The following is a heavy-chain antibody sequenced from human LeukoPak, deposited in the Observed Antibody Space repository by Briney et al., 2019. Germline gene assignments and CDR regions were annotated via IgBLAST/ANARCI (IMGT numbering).Heavy chain of an antibody. J-gene: IGHJ4*02. D-gene: IGHD1-14*01. CDR2: ISGNGVYT. CDR1: GFTFSSYA. Sequence: GGSLRLSCAASGFTFSSYAMTWVRQAPGKGLEWVSTISGNGVYTFYADSVKGRFTISRGNSKNTLSLQMNSLRAEDTALYYCAKVRSAMSGPEDYWGQGTLVTVSS. CDR3: AKVRSAMSGPEDY. V-gene: IGHV3-23*01.